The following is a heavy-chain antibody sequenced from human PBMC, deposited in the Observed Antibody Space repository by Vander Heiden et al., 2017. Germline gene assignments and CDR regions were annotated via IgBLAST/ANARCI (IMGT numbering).Heavy chain of an antibody. CDR3: ARVRGDILMMVFDY. V-gene: IGHV1-18*04. CDR1: GYTFTSHG. CDR2: IGPTKSDT. D-gene: IGHD2-8*01. J-gene: IGHJ4*02. Sequence: QVQLVQSEGELKKPGASVTLSCKTSGYTFTSHGINWVRQAPGQGLEWLGWIGPTKSDTSSAQKFQGRITVTTDTSTGTAYLELRSLTSDDTAIYYCARVRGDILMMVFDYWGQGTLLTVSS.